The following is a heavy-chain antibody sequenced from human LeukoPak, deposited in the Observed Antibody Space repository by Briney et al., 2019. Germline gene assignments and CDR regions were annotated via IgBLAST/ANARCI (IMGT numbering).Heavy chain of an antibody. CDR1: GFTFSSYG. V-gene: IGHV3-33*01. CDR2: IWYDGSNK. J-gene: IGHJ4*02. CDR3: ARDRIPTVTYYYFDY. D-gene: IGHD4-11*01. Sequence: PGGSLRLSCAASGFTFSSYGMHWVRQAPGKGLEWVAVIWYDGSNKYYADSVKGRFTISRDNSKNTLYLQMNSPRAEDTAVYYCARDRIPTVTYYYFDYWGQGTLVTVSS.